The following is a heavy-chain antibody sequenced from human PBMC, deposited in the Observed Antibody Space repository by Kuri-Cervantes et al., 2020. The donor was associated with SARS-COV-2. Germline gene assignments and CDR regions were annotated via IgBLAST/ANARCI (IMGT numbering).Heavy chain of an antibody. J-gene: IGHJ6*02. CDR1: GESFSGYY. D-gene: IGHD2-2*01. CDR2: INYSGTS. V-gene: IGHV4-34*01. CDR3: ARLGVAYCSSTSCPRSYYYGMDA. Sequence: SETLSLTCVVHGESFSGYYWSWIRQTPGKGLEWIAEINYSGTSNYNPSLKSRVTISVDTSKNQFSLKLSSVTAADTAVYYCARLGVAYCSSTSCPRSYYYGMDAWGQGTTVTVSS.